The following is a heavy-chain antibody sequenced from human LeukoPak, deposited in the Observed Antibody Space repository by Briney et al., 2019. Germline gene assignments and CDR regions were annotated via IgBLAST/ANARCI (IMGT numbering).Heavy chain of an antibody. J-gene: IGHJ4*02. CDR3: AKLHNLNCDY. D-gene: IGHD1-14*01. Sequence: GGSLRLSCAASGFAFSGYAMSWVRQAPGKGLEWVSTISGSGGSTYYADSVKGRFTISRDSSKNTLYLQMNNLRPEDTAVYYCAKLHNLNCDYWGLGTLVTVSS. V-gene: IGHV3-23*01. CDR2: ISGSGGST. CDR1: GFAFSGYA.